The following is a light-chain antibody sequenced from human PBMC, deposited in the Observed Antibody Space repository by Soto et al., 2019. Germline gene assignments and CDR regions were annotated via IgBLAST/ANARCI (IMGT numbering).Light chain of an antibody. CDR1: QSVSSSY. CDR3: QQYGSFLFT. CDR2: GAS. J-gene: IGKJ3*01. V-gene: IGKV3-20*01. Sequence: EIVLTQSPGTLSLSPGERATLSCRASQSVSSSYLAWYQQKPGQAPRLLIYGASSRATGIPDRLSGSGSGTDFTLTISRLEPEDFAVYSCQQYGSFLFTFGPGTKVDIK.